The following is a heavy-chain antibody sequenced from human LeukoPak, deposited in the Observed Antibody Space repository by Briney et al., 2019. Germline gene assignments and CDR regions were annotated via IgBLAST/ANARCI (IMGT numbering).Heavy chain of an antibody. Sequence: ASVKVSCKASGYTITSYDINWVRQATGQGLEWMGWMNPNSGNTGYAQKFQGRVTITRNTSISTAYMELSSLRSEDTAVYYCAKGSDPFRWFGEFNVKLPRPIRHYYFDSWGQGTLVTVSS. CDR3: AKGSDPFRWFGEFNVKLPRPIRHYYFDS. CDR1: GYTITSYD. CDR2: MNPNSGNT. D-gene: IGHD3-10*01. J-gene: IGHJ4*02. V-gene: IGHV1-8*03.